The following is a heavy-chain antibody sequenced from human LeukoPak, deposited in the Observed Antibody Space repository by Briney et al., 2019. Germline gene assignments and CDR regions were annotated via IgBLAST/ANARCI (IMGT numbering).Heavy chain of an antibody. CDR2: IRFDGSNK. CDR3: AKDGDTVSGTYYYDMDV. J-gene: IGHJ6*03. CDR1: GFAFSNFG. Sequence: GGSLRLSCAATGFAFSNFGMHWVRQAPGKGLEWVAFIRFDGSNKYYADSVKDRFTISRDNSKNTLYLQMNSLRGEDTAVYYCAKDGDTVSGTYYYDMDVWGKGTTVTIS. D-gene: IGHD5-18*01. V-gene: IGHV3-30*02.